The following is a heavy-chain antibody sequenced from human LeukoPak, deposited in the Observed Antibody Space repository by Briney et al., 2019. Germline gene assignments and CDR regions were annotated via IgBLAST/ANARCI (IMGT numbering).Heavy chain of an antibody. Sequence: ASVKVSCKASGYTFTGYYMHWVRQAPGQGLEWMGWINPNSGGTNYAQKFQGRVTMTRDTSISTAYMELSRLRSDDTAAYYCARGIAAAGPFDPWGQGTLVTVSS. CDR1: GYTFTGYY. D-gene: IGHD6-13*01. J-gene: IGHJ5*02. CDR3: ARGIAAAGPFDP. CDR2: INPNSGGT. V-gene: IGHV1-2*02.